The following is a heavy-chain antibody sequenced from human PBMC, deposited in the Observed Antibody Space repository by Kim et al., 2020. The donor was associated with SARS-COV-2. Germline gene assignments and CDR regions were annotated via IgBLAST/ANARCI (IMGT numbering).Heavy chain of an antibody. CDR2: INMYTGNP. CDR3: ARHSLASDFDY. D-gene: IGHD1-26*01. V-gene: IGHV7-4-1*02. CDR1: GYTFTSYA. J-gene: IGHJ4*02. Sequence: ASVKVSCKASGYTFTSYAVNWVRQAPGQGLEWMGWINMYTGNPDYVQGFRGRFVFSLDTSVSTAYLQINDLRAEDTAVYYFARHSLASDFDYWGQGTLVT.